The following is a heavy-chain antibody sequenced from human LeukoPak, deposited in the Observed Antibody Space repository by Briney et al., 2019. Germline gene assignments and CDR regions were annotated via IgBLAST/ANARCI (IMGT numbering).Heavy chain of an antibody. Sequence: GGSLRLSCAASGFTFSSYAMSWVRQAPGKGLEWVSAISGSGGSTYYADSVKGRLTISRDNSKNTLYLQMNSLRAEDTAVYYCAKGKFGILTGDDYWGQGTLVTVSS. D-gene: IGHD3-9*01. CDR3: AKGKFGILTGDDY. CDR1: GFTFSSYA. CDR2: ISGSGGST. V-gene: IGHV3-23*01. J-gene: IGHJ4*02.